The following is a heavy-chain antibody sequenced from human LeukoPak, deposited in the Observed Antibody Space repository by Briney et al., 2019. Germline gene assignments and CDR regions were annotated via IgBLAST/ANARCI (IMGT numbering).Heavy chain of an antibody. CDR3: VKESRVVRGVIMDAFDM. D-gene: IGHD3-10*01. Sequence: GGSLRLSCSASGFTFSSYAMHWVRQAPGKGLEYVSGISIDGGSTDYADSVKGRFTISRDNSKNTVYLQMSSLRAEDTAVYYCVKESRVVRGVIMDAFDMWGQGTMVTVSS. CDR2: ISIDGGST. J-gene: IGHJ3*02. CDR1: GFTFSSYA. V-gene: IGHV3-64D*06.